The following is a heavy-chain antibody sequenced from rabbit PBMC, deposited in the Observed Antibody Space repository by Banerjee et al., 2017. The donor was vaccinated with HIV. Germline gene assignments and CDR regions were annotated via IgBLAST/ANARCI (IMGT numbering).Heavy chain of an antibody. Sequence: QEQLVESGGGLVTLGGSLKLSCKASGIDFSSYGISWVRQAPGKGLEWIAYIYPDYGSTDYASWVNGRFTISLDNAQNTVFLQMTSLTAADTATYFCASGPRYDDYGDPTFNLWGPGTLVTVS. J-gene: IGHJ4*01. CDR2: IYPDYGST. CDR1: GIDFSSYG. CDR3: ASGPRYDDYGDPTFNL. D-gene: IGHD2-1*01. V-gene: IGHV1S47*01.